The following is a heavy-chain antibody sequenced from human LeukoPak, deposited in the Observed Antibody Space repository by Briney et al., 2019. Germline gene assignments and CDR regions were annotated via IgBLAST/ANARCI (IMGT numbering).Heavy chain of an antibody. Sequence: PGGSLRLSCAASGFTFSSYAMSWVRQAPGKGLEWVSAISGSGGSTYYADSVKGRFTISRDNSKNTLYLQMNSLRAEDTAVYYCAKRAYPGIAVAGTPDRKNYYYYYMDVWGKGTTVTISS. CDR2: ISGSGGST. J-gene: IGHJ6*03. CDR1: GFTFSSYA. V-gene: IGHV3-23*01. D-gene: IGHD6-19*01. CDR3: AKRAYPGIAVAGTPDRKNYYYYYMDV.